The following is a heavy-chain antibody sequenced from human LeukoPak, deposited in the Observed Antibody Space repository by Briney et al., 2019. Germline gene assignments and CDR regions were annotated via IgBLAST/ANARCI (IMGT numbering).Heavy chain of an antibody. CDR1: GYTFTSYY. CDR2: INPSGGST. CDR3: VAQLVDAPPTFDY. J-gene: IGHJ4*01. D-gene: IGHD1-1*01. Sequence: ASVKVSCKASGYTFTSYYMHWVRQAPGQGLEWMGIINPSGGSTSYAQKFQGRVTMTRDTSTSTAYMELSGLTSEDTAVYYFVAQLVDAPPTFDYWGQGTLVTVSS. V-gene: IGHV1-46*01.